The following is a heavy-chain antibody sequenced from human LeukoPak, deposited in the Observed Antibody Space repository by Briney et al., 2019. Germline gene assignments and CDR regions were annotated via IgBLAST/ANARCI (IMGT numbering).Heavy chain of an antibody. V-gene: IGHV3-7*01. CDR3: ARWGEWFIAY. CDR2: IKQDGSEK. D-gene: IGHD3-3*01. Sequence: PGGSLRLSCAASGFTFDTYWMSWVRQAPGKGLEWVANIKQDGSEKDYVDSVKGRFTISRDNAKNSLFLQMSSLRVADTAVYYCARWGEWFIAYWGQGTLVTVSS. J-gene: IGHJ4*02. CDR1: GFTFDTYW.